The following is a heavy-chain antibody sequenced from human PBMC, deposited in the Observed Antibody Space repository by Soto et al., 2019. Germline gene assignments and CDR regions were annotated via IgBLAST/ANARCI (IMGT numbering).Heavy chain of an antibody. V-gene: IGHV4-31*03. D-gene: IGHD3-10*01. CDR3: ARYGSGTYYPTNFEY. J-gene: IGHJ4*02. CDR2: IYYSGST. Sequence: QVQLQESGPGLLKPSQTLSLTCTVSGGSISSGGYYWSWIRQHPGKGLECIGYIYYSGSTYYNPSLKSRVTISADTSENQFSLKLSSVTAADTAVYYCARYGSGTYYPTNFEYWGQGTLVTVSS. CDR1: GGSISSGGYY.